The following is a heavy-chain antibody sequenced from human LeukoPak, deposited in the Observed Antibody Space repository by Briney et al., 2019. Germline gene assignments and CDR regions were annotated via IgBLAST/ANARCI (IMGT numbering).Heavy chain of an antibody. J-gene: IGHJ5*02. V-gene: IGHV1-2*02. CDR3: ARAPGYSSSWYSGGKKTNWFDP. CDR2: INPNSGGT. D-gene: IGHD6-13*01. Sequence: ASVKVSCKASGYTFTGYYMHWVRQAPGQGLEWMGWINPNSGGTNYAQKFQGRVTMTRGTSISTAYMGLSRLRSDDTAVYYCARAPGYSSSWYSGGKKTNWFDPWGQGTLVTVSS. CDR1: GYTFTGYY.